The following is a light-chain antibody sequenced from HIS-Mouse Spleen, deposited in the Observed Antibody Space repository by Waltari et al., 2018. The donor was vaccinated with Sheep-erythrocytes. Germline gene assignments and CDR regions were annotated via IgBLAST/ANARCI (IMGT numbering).Light chain of an antibody. CDR2: EGS. CDR3: CSYAGSSTPWV. CDR1: SSDVGSDNL. V-gene: IGLV2-23*01. Sequence: QSSLTQPASVSGSPGQSITTSCTGTSSDVGSDNLVPWYQQHPGKAPKLMIYEGSKRPSGVSNRFSGSKSGNTASLTISGLQAEDEADYYCCSYAGSSTPWVFGGGTKLTVL. J-gene: IGLJ3*02.